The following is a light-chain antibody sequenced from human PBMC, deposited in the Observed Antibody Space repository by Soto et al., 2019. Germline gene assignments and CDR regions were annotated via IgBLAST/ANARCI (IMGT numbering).Light chain of an antibody. CDR2: EVS. V-gene: IGLV2-8*01. J-gene: IGLJ2*01. CDR3: SSYAGSNNFVV. CDR1: SSDVGGYNY. Sequence: QSALTQPPSASGSPGQSVTISCTGTSSDVGGYNYVSWYQQHPGKAPKLMIYEVSKWPSGVPDRFSGSKSGNTASLTVSGLQAEDEADYYCSSYAGSNNFVVFGGGTKLT.